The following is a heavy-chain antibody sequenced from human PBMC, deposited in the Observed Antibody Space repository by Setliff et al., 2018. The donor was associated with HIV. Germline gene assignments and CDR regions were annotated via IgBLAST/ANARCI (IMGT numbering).Heavy chain of an antibody. Sequence: ASVKVSCKASGYTFTSYDINWVRQATGQGLEWMGGFAPEYDKTFYAQKFQGRVTMSEDTSTDTAYMELSSLRSEDTAVYYCATRAYDSSGYLRSRVSGAALDIWGQGTMVTVSS. CDR2: FAPEYDKT. CDR1: GYTFTSYD. J-gene: IGHJ3*02. V-gene: IGHV1-24*01. CDR3: ATRAYDSSGYLRSRVSGAALDI. D-gene: IGHD3-22*01.